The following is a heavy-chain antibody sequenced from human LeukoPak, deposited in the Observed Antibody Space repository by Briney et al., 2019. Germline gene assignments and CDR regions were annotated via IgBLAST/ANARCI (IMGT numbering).Heavy chain of an antibody. J-gene: IGHJ3*01. CDR1: GGSFSGYY. Sequence: SETLSLTCAVYGGSFSGYYWSWIRQPPGKGLEWIGEINHSGSTNYNPSLKSRVTISVDTSKNQFSLRLTSVTAADTAVYYCARVPPDYNDLHDDLYLWGQGTVVTVSS. D-gene: IGHD4-17*01. CDR2: INHSGST. CDR3: ARVPPDYNDLHDDLYL. V-gene: IGHV4-34*01.